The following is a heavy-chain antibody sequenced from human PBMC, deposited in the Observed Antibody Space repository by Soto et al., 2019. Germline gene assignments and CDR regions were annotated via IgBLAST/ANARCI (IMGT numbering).Heavy chain of an antibody. V-gene: IGHV4-59*08. J-gene: IGHJ4*02. Sequence: SETLSLTCTVSGGSISSYYWSWIRQPPGKGLEWIGYIYYSGSTNYNPSLKSRVTISVDTSKNQFSLKLSPVTAADTAVYYCARAGCSGGSCRILDYWGQGTLVTVSS. D-gene: IGHD2-15*01. CDR1: GGSISSYY. CDR2: IYYSGST. CDR3: ARAGCSGGSCRILDY.